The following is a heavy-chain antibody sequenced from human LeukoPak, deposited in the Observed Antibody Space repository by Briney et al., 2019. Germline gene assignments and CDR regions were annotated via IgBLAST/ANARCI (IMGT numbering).Heavy chain of an antibody. J-gene: IGHJ3*02. CDR3: ARSGTTGNAFDI. Sequence: GASVKVPCKASGGTFSSYAISWVRQAPGQGLEWMGGIIPILGTANYAQKFQGRVTITADESTSTAYMELSSLRSEDTAVYYCARSGTTGNAFDIWGQGTMVTVSS. CDR1: GGTFSSYA. V-gene: IGHV1-69*01. D-gene: IGHD1-1*01. CDR2: IIPILGTA.